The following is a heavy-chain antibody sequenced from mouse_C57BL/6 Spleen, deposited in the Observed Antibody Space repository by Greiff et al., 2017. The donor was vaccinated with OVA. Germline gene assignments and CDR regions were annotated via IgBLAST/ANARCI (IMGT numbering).Heavy chain of an antibody. CDR2: IYPGDGDT. CDR1: GYAFSSYW. V-gene: IGHV1-80*01. J-gene: IGHJ2*01. Sequence: VQLQESGAELVKPGASVKISCKASGYAFSSYWMNWVKQRPGKGLEWIGQIYPGDGDTNYNGKFKGKATLTADKSSSTAYMQLSSLTSEDSAVYFCARYDLAVYYFDYWGQGTTLTVSS. CDR3: ARYDLAVYYFDY. D-gene: IGHD2-4*01.